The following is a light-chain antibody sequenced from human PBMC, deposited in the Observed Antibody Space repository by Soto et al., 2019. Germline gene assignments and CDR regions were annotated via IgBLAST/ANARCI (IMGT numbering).Light chain of an antibody. CDR2: GAS. J-gene: IGKJ1*01. V-gene: IGKV3-20*01. CDR1: QSVSNNY. CDR3: KQYGSSGK. Sequence: EIVLTQSPGTLSLSPGGRATLSCRASQSVSNNYLAWYQQKPGQAPRPLIYGASNRATGIPDRFSGSGSGKDFTLTISRLEPEDFAVYYCKQYGSSGKFGQGTKVDIK.